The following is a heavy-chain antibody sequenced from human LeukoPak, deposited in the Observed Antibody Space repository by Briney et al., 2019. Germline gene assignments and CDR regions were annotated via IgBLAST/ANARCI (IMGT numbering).Heavy chain of an antibody. J-gene: IGHJ4*02. V-gene: IGHV3-23*01. CDR3: VKADGVTPE. CDR1: GFTFNNNA. CDR2: ISATGGAT. Sequence: GGSLRLSCAVSGFTFNNNAMSWVRQAPGKGLECVSAISATGGATCYADSVKGRITISRDNSKSTLYLQMNSLRVEDTAVYYCVKADGVTPEWGQGTLVTVSS. D-gene: IGHD5-18*01.